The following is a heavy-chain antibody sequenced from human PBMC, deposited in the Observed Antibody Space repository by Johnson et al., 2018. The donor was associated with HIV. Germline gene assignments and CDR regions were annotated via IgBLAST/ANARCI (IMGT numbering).Heavy chain of an antibody. CDR1: GFTFTSYG. CDR3: AKGYYASGNQGIGDAFDI. D-gene: IGHD3-10*01. CDR2: IRYDGSNR. J-gene: IGHJ3*02. Sequence: QVKLVESGGGVVQPGRSLRLSCAASGFTFTSYGMHWVRQAPGTGLEWVAFIRYDGSNRYYADSVKGRFTISRDNFRNTLDLQMNSLRAQDTAVYYCAKGYYASGNQGIGDAFDIWGQGTMVTVSS. V-gene: IGHV3-30*02.